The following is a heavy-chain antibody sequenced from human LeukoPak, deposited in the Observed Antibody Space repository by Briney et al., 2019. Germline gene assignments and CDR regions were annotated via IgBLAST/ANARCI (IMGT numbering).Heavy chain of an antibody. J-gene: IGHJ4*02. Sequence: LETLSLTCTVSGGSISSYYWSWIRQPAGKGLEWIGRIYTSGSTNYNASLKSRVSMSVDTSKNQFSLKLSSVTAADTAVFYCARENSGSYREFDYWGQGTLVTVSS. CDR3: ARENSGSYREFDY. D-gene: IGHD1-26*01. V-gene: IGHV4-4*07. CDR1: GGSISSYY. CDR2: IYTSGST.